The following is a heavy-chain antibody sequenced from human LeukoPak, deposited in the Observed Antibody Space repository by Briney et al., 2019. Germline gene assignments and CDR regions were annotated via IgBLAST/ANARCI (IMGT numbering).Heavy chain of an antibody. J-gene: IGHJ5*02. CDR3: AKGGGSSSSWLANWFDP. V-gene: IGHV3-23*01. CDR2: ISGSGGST. Sequence: PGGSLRLSCAASGFTFSSYAMSWVRQAPGKGLDWVSGISGSGGSTNHADSVKGRFTISRDNSKNTLYLQMNSLRAEDTALYYCAKGGGSSSSWLANWFDPWGQGTLVTVSS. D-gene: IGHD6-6*01. CDR1: GFTFSSYA.